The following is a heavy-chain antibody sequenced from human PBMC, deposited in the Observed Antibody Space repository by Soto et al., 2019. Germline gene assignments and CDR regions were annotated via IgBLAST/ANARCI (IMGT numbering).Heavy chain of an antibody. CDR3: ARTPKGRVVGATGGTYYYYYGMDV. Sequence: ASVKVSCKASGYTFTGYYMHWVRQAPGQGLEWMGWINPNSGGTNYAQKFQGRVTMTRDTSISTAYMELSRLRSDDTAVYYCARTPKGRVVGATGGTYYYYYGMDVWRQGTTVTVSS. V-gene: IGHV1-2*02. D-gene: IGHD1-26*01. J-gene: IGHJ6*02. CDR1: GYTFTGYY. CDR2: INPNSGGT.